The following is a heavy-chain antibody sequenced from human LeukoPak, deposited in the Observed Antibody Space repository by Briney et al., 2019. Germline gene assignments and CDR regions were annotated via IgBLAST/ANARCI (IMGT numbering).Heavy chain of an antibody. Sequence: GGSLRLSCAASGFTFSNAWMNWVRQAPGKGLEWVARVKSKAVGEATSYAAPVKGRFSISRDDSRDMVYLQMNSLETEDTAVYYCATCNGDCYFNFWGQGTLVTVSS. CDR1: GFTFSNAW. V-gene: IGHV3-15*01. J-gene: IGHJ4*02. D-gene: IGHD2-21*02. CDR2: VKSKAVGEAT. CDR3: ATCNGDCYFNF.